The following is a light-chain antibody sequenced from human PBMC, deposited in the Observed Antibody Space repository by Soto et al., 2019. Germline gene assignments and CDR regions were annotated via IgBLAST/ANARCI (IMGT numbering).Light chain of an antibody. J-gene: IGKJ5*01. V-gene: IGKV3-20*01. CDR2: DAS. CDR3: QQYGTSIT. CDR1: QSVRSNY. Sequence: EIVLTQSPGTLSLSPGERATLSCRASQSVRSNYLAWYQQKPGQAPRLLIYDASSRATGIPDRFSGSGSGTDFTLTISRLEPEDFAVYYCQQYGTSITFGQGTRLEIK.